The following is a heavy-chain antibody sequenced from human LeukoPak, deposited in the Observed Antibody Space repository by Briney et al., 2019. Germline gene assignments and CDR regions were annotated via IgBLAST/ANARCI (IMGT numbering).Heavy chain of an antibody. V-gene: IGHV4-59*01. CDR3: ARALDLYSSSSWFDP. CDR2: IYYSGST. CDR1: GGSISSYY. D-gene: IGHD6-6*01. J-gene: IGHJ5*02. Sequence: KPSETLSLTCTVSGGSISSYYWSWIRQPPGKGLEWIGYIYYSGSTNYNPSLKSRVTISVDTSKNQFSLKLSSVTAADTAVYYCARALDLYSSSSWFDPWAREPWSPSPQ.